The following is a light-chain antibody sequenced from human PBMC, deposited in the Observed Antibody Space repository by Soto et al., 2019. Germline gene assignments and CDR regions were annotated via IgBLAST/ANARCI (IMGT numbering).Light chain of an antibody. Sequence: DIVMAQSPRSLPVTPGEPASISCRSSEGLLHSNGYNYLDWYLQKPGQSPQLLIYLGSNRASGVPDRLSGSGSGTDFTLKISRVEAEDVGVYYCMQPLQSWTFGQGTKVDIK. CDR1: EGLLHSNGYNY. CDR3: MQPLQSWT. CDR2: LGS. V-gene: IGKV2-28*01. J-gene: IGKJ1*01.